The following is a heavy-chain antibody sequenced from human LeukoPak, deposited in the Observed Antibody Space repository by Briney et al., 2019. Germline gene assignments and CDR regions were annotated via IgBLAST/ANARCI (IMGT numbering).Heavy chain of an antibody. Sequence: PSETLSLTCTVPGGSISGSTYYWGWIRQPPGKGLEWIGSIFYGGSTYYNPSLKSRVTISVDTSKNQFSLPLSSVTAADTAVYYCTRHGGYFQSSGFVDYWGQGSLVTVCS. CDR1: GGSISGSTYY. CDR3: TRHGGYFQSSGFVDY. D-gene: IGHD3-22*01. V-gene: IGHV4-39*01. CDR2: IFYGGST. J-gene: IGHJ4*02.